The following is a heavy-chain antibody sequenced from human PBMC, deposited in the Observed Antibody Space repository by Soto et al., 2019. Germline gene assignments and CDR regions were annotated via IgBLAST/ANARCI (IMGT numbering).Heavy chain of an antibody. D-gene: IGHD1-26*01. J-gene: IGHJ4*02. Sequence: EVQLVESGGGMVQPGGSLRLSCAASGFTFSTYSMNWVRQVPGMGLEWVAYITTTSGTKYYADSVKGRFTISRDNARNSLYLQMNSLGDEDTAVYYCARDALLVGTPFDFWGPGTLVTVSS. CDR1: GFTFSTYS. CDR3: ARDALLVGTPFDF. V-gene: IGHV3-48*02. CDR2: ITTTSGTK.